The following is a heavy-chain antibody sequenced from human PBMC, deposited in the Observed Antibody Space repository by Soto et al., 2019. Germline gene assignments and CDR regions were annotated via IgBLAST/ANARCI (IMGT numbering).Heavy chain of an antibody. Sequence: QVQLVESGGGVVQPGRSLRLSCAASGFTFSSYGMHWVRQAPGKGLEWVADIWYDGSNKYYADSVKGRFTISRDNSKNTLYLQMNSLRAEDTAVYYCARVGLPAAMLGDLDYYYYMDVWFKGTTVTVAS. CDR3: ARVGLPAAMLGDLDYYYYMDV. D-gene: IGHD2-2*01. CDR2: IWYDGSNK. CDR1: GFTFSSYG. J-gene: IGHJ6*03. V-gene: IGHV3-33*01.